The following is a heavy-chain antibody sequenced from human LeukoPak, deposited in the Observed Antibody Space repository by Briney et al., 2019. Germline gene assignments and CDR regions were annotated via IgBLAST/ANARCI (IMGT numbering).Heavy chain of an antibody. V-gene: IGHV4-61*05. J-gene: IGHJ4*02. D-gene: IGHD2-2*01. CDR3: ASWELGYCSRTSCLPRFDY. Sequence: SGTLSLTCTVSGGSIRSSYYYWGWIRQPPGKGLEWIGYIYYSGSTNYNPSLKSRVTISVDTSKNQFSLKLSSVTAADTAVYYCASWELGYCSRTSCLPRFDYWGQGTLVTVSS. CDR2: IYYSGST. CDR1: GGSIRSSYYY.